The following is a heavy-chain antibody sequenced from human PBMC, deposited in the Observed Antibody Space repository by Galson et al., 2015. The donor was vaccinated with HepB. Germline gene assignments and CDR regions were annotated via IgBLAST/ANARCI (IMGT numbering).Heavy chain of an antibody. Sequence: SLRLSCAASGFTFSSYAMSWVRQAPGKGLEWVAVISYDGSNKYYADSVKGRFTISRDNSKNTLYLQMNSLRAEDTAVYYCARDYGDSGSYYTQGMDVWGQGTTVTVSS. CDR3: ARDYGDSGSYYTQGMDV. D-gene: IGHD1-26*01. J-gene: IGHJ6*02. CDR2: ISYDGSNK. V-gene: IGHV3-30*04. CDR1: GFTFSSYA.